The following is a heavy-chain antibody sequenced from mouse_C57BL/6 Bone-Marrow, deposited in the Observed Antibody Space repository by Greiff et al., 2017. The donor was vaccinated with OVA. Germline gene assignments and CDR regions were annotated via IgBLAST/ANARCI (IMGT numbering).Heavy chain of an antibody. Sequence: EVQLQQSGAELVRPGASVKLSCTASGFNIKDDYMHWVKQRPEQGLEWIGWIDPENGDTEYASKFQGKATITADTSSNTAYLQLSSLTSEDTAVYDCTTNYSNYDAMDYWGQGTSVTVSS. CDR1: GFNIKDDY. D-gene: IGHD2-5*01. J-gene: IGHJ4*01. V-gene: IGHV14-4*01. CDR3: TTNYSNYDAMDY. CDR2: IDPENGDT.